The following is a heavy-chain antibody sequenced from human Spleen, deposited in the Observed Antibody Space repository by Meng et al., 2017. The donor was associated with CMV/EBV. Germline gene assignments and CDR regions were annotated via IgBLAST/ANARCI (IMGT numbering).Heavy chain of an antibody. V-gene: IGHV3-30*02. CDR2: IQYDEGNK. J-gene: IGHJ4*02. CDR1: GFTFSENG. Sequence: VQLVESGGGLVKPGGSLRLSCAASGFTFSENGMHWVRQAPGKGLEWVAFIQYDEGNKFYADSVKGRFTISRDTSKNTLYLQMDSLRLDDTATYYCVKDNPVCHSWGQGTLVTVSS. CDR3: VKDNPVCHS.